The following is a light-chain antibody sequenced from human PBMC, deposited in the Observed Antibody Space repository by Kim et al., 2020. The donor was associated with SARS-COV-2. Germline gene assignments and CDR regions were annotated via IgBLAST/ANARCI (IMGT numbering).Light chain of an antibody. CDR2: GAS. CDR3: QQYNKWPYT. V-gene: IGKV3-15*01. Sequence: SVYPGGRATLSCRASQTINNNLAWYQQKSGQAPKLLVYGASTRATGIPARFSGSGSGTEFTLTIGGLQSEDFAAYYCQQYNKWPYTFGQGTKLEI. J-gene: IGKJ2*01. CDR1: QTINNN.